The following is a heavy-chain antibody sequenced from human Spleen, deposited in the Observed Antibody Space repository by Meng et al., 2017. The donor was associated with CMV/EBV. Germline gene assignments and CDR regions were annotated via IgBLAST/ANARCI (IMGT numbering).Heavy chain of an antibody. CDR1: GFTFSSYA. V-gene: IGHV3-23*01. D-gene: IGHD1-26*01. CDR3: ASDVGATLVFDY. Sequence: GGSLRLSCAASGFTFSSYAMSWVRQAPGKGLEWVSAISGSGGSTYYADSVKGRFTISRDNAKNSLYLQMNSLRAEDTAVYYCASDVGATLVFDYWGQGTLVTVSS. J-gene: IGHJ4*02. CDR2: ISGSGGST.